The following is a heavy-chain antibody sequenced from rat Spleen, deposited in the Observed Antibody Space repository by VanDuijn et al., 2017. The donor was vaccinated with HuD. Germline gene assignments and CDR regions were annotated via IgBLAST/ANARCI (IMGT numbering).Heavy chain of an antibody. CDR1: GFTFSDYN. CDR2: IFYDGGRT. V-gene: IGHV5S10*01. Sequence: EVQLVESGGGLVQPGRSLKLSCAASGFTFSDYNMAWVRQAPKKGLEWVATIFYDGGRTYYRDSVKGRFTISRDNARSILYLQMDSLGSEDTATYYCATQGITAPHFDYWGQGVMVTVSS. D-gene: IGHD1-4*01. CDR3: ATQGITAPHFDY. J-gene: IGHJ2*01.